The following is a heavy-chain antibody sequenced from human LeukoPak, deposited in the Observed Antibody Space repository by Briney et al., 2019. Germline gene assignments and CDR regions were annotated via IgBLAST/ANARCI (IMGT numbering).Heavy chain of an antibody. CDR3: ARGGSGWYEGYNWFDP. CDR1: GGSFSDFY. Sequence: PSETLSLTCAVYGGSFSDFYGSWIRQPPGKGLEWIGEINHSGSTNYNPSLKSRVTISVDTSKNQFSLKLSSVTAADTAVYYCARGGSGWYEGYNWFDPWGQGTLVTVSS. V-gene: IGHV4-34*01. CDR2: INHSGST. J-gene: IGHJ5*02. D-gene: IGHD6-19*01.